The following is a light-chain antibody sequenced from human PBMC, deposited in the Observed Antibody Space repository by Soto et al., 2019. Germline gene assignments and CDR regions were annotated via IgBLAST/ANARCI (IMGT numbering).Light chain of an antibody. CDR1: NIGSKS. CDR3: QVWDSSSDHVV. Sequence: SYVLTQAPSVSVAPGQTARVSCGGNNIGSKSVHWYQQKPGQAPVLVVYNDNDRPSGIPERFSGSNSGNTATLTISRVVAGDEADYYCQVWDSSSDHVVFGGGTKLPVL. CDR2: NDN. J-gene: IGLJ2*01. V-gene: IGLV3-21*02.